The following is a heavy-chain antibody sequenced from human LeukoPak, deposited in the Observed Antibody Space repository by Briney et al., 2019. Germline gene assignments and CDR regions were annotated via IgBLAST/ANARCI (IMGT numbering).Heavy chain of an antibody. CDR2: ISGSGGST. V-gene: IGHV3-23*01. CDR1: GVTFSSYA. Sequence: GGSLRLSCAASGVTFSSYAMSWVRQAPGKGLEWVSGISGSGGSTYYADSVKGRFTISRDNSKDTLYLQMNSLRAEDTAVYYCAKTGPTVTTPFDYWGQGTLVTVSS. CDR3: AKTGPTVTTPFDY. J-gene: IGHJ4*02. D-gene: IGHD4-17*01.